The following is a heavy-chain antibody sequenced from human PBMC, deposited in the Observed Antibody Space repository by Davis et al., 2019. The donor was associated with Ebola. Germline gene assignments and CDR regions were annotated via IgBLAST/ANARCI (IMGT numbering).Heavy chain of an antibody. CDR2: LGGDGSLK. Sequence: GESLKISCVVSGFNFDNSWMTWVRQAPRTRLFSFANLGGDGSLKNYVDSVKGRFTISRDNAKKSLYLEMNSLRAEDTAVYYCATDNWGPALWGKGTLLTVSS. CDR3: ATDNWGPAL. D-gene: IGHD7-27*01. CDR1: GFNFDNSW. J-gene: IGHJ4*02. V-gene: IGHV3-7*01.